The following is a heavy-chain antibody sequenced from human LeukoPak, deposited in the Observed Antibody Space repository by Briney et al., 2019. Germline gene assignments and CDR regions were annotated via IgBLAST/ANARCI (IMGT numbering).Heavy chain of an antibody. Sequence: GGSLRLSCAASGFTFSSYSMNWVRQAPGKGLEWVSYISSSGSTIYYADSVKGRFTISRDNAKNSLYLQMNSLRAEDTAVYYCARDIAQFFFGELLAASDYWGQGTLVTVSS. D-gene: IGHD3-10*01. CDR1: GFTFSSYS. J-gene: IGHJ4*02. CDR3: ARDIAQFFFGELLAASDY. CDR2: ISSSGSTI. V-gene: IGHV3-48*04.